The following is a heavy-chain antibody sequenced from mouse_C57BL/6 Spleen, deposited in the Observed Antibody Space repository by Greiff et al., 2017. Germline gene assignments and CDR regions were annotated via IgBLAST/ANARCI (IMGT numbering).Heavy chain of an antibody. CDR3: ASDQLTGTVY. Sequence: EVQRVESGGGLVKPGGSLKLSCAASGFTFSSYAMSWVRQTPDKRLEWVATISDGGSYTYYPDNVKGRFTISRDNAKNNLYLQMRHLKSEDTAMYYCASDQLTGTVYWGQGTLVTVSA. CDR2: ISDGGSYT. D-gene: IGHD4-1*01. J-gene: IGHJ3*01. V-gene: IGHV5-4*01. CDR1: GFTFSSYA.